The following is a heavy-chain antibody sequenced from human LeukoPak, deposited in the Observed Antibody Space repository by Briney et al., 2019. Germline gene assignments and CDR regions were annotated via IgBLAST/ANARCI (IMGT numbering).Heavy chain of an antibody. V-gene: IGHV1-69*04. Sequence: GASVKVSCKAPGGTFSSYAISWVRQAPGQGLEWMGRIIPILGIANYAQKFQGRVTITADKSTSTAYMELSSLRSEDTAVYYCARDPCSTSCYSLLYFDYWGQGTLVTVSS. J-gene: IGHJ4*02. CDR3: ARDPCSTSCYSLLYFDY. D-gene: IGHD2-2*01. CDR2: IIPILGIA. CDR1: GGTFSSYA.